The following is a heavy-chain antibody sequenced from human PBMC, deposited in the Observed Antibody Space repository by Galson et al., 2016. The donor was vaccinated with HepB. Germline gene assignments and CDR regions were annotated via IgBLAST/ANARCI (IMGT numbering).Heavy chain of an antibody. D-gene: IGHD6-13*01. J-gene: IGHJ4*02. Sequence: SLRLSCAASGFSFSSFWMSWVRQTPGKGLEWVATINQDGSDKYYVDSVKGRFTIFRDNAKNSLYLQMNSLRAGDTAVYYCASDRRYSSWSFWGQGTLVTVSS. CDR1: GFSFSSFW. CDR3: ASDRRYSSWSF. V-gene: IGHV3-7*03. CDR2: INQDGSDK.